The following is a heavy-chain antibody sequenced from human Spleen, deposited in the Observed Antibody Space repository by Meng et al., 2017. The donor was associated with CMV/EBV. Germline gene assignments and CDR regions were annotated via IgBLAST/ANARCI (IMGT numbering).Heavy chain of an antibody. V-gene: IGHV4-30-4*01. D-gene: IGHD2-21*01. CDR1: GDSMSSGNYY. Sequence: QVALQESGPGLLEPSQTLSLTCTVSGDSMSSGNYYWSWIRQPPGKGLEWIGYIHHSGSAYYNPSLKSRVSISVDTSKNQFSLNLNSMTAADTAVYYCASFDHIPRRNYFDYWGQGTLVTVSS. CDR2: IHHSGSA. J-gene: IGHJ4*02. CDR3: ASFDHIPRRNYFDY.